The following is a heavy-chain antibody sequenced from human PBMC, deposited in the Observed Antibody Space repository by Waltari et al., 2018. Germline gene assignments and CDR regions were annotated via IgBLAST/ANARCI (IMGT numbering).Heavy chain of an antibody. CDR2: IKTDGSEK. CDR3: ASDWRGSGRGINY. Sequence: VESGGGLVQPGGSLRLSCAASGFTFSTYWMSWVRQAPGKGLEGRGKIKTDGSEKYYEDSLKGRFTISRDNAQNSLSLQMSTLRSEDTGRYYCASDWRGSGRGINYWGQGTLVTVSS. J-gene: IGHJ4*02. CDR1: GFTFSTYW. V-gene: IGHV3-7*01. D-gene: IGHD1-20*01.